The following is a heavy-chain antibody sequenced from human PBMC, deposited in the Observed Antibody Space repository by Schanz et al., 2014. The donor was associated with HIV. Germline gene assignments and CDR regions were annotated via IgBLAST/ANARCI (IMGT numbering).Heavy chain of an antibody. CDR2: ISGSGTTA. V-gene: IGHV3-23*04. CDR3: VGHGSSSS. Sequence: EVQLVESGGGLVQPGGSLRLSCATSGFTLSSFTMNWVRQAPGKGLECVSVISGSGTTAYYADSVKGRFTISRDNSKSTLYLQMNRLRAEDTAVYYCVGHGSSSSWGLGTLVTVSS. J-gene: IGHJ5*02. D-gene: IGHD6-6*01. CDR1: GFTLSSFT.